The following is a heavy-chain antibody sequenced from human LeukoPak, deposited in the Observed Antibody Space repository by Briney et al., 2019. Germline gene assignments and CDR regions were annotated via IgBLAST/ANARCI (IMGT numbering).Heavy chain of an antibody. Sequence: QSGGSLRLSCAASGFNFSGYAMSWVRQAPGKGLEWVSAISGSGGSTYYADSVKGRFTISRDNSKNTLYLQMNSLRAEDTAVYYCAKQSYYGSGSNHDYWGQETLVTVSS. CDR3: AKQSYYGSGSNHDY. CDR1: GFNFSGYA. J-gene: IGHJ4*02. CDR2: ISGSGGST. V-gene: IGHV3-23*01. D-gene: IGHD3-10*01.